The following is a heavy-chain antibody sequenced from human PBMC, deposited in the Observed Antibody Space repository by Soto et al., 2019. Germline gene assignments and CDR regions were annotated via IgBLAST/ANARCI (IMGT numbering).Heavy chain of an antibody. D-gene: IGHD1-7*01. CDR1: GFTFSSYG. CDR3: AKDKRTGTYLCSYYMDV. Sequence: QVQLVESGGGVVQPGRSLRLSCAASGFTFSSYGMHWVRQAPGKGLEWVAVISYDGSNKYYADSVKGRFTISRDNSKNTMYLQMNSLRAEDTAVYYCAKDKRTGTYLCSYYMDVWGKGTTVTVSS. J-gene: IGHJ6*03. V-gene: IGHV3-30*18. CDR2: ISYDGSNK.